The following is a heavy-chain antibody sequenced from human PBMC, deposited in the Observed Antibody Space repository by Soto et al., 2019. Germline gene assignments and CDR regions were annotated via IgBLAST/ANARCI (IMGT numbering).Heavy chain of an antibody. Sequence: SETLSLTCTVSGVSISSGGYYWSWIRQPPGKGLEWIGYIYYSGSTCYNPSLKSRVTISVDTSKNQFSLKLSSVTAADTAVYYCARGLGSYYYYGMDVWGQGTTVTV. CDR1: GVSISSGGYY. J-gene: IGHJ6*02. CDR2: IYYSGST. CDR3: ARGLGSYYYYGMDV. D-gene: IGHD3-16*01. V-gene: IGHV4-30-4*01.